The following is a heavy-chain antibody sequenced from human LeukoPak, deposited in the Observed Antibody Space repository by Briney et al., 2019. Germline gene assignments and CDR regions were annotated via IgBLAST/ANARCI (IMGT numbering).Heavy chain of an antibody. D-gene: IGHD6-13*01. J-gene: IGHJ6*02. CDR1: GFTFSTYA. CDR3: AKEGYSSSWVDYYYYYGMDV. Sequence: GGSLRLSCAASGFTFSTYAMSWVRQAPGKGLEWVSGTGASGITTHYAGSVKGRFTLSRDNSKNTLYLQMNSLRAEDTAVYYCAKEGYSSSWVDYYYYYGMDVWGQGTTVTVSS. CDR2: TGASGITT. V-gene: IGHV3-23*01.